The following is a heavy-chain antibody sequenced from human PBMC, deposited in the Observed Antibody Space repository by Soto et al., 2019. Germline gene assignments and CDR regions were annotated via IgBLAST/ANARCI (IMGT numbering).Heavy chain of an antibody. CDR3: ARSSSSWYNRYWFDP. CDR2: IIPIFGTA. V-gene: IGHV1-69*13. CDR1: GGTFSSYA. J-gene: IGHJ5*02. D-gene: IGHD6-13*01. Sequence: SVKVSCKASGGTFSSYAISWVRQAPGQGLEWMGGIIPIFGTANYAQKFQGRVTITADESTSTAYMELSSLRSEDTAVYYCARSSSSWYNRYWFDPWGQGTLVTVSS.